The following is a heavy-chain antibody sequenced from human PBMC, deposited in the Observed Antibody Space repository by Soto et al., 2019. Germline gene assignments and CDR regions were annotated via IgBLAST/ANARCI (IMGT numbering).Heavy chain of an antibody. V-gene: IGHV3-23*01. CDR2: ISGSGGST. J-gene: IGHJ4*02. Sequence: GGSLRLSCAASGFTFSSYAMSWVRQAPGKGLEWVSAISGSGGSTYYADSVKGRFTISRDNSKNTLYLQMNSLRAEDTAVYYCATQGVLRYFDWLLHLGDYWGQGTLVTVSS. D-gene: IGHD3-9*01. CDR1: GFTFSSYA. CDR3: ATQGVLRYFDWLLHLGDY.